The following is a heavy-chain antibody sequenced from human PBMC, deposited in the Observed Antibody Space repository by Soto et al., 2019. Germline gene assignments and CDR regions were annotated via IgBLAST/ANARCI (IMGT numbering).Heavy chain of an antibody. V-gene: IGHV3-20*01. CDR2: INWNGGST. J-gene: IGHJ5*02. CDR3: ARDGIQQQLISVWFDP. D-gene: IGHD6-13*01. CDR1: GFTFDDYG. Sequence: GGSLRLSCAASGFTFDDYGMSWVRQAPGKGLEWVSGINWNGGSTGYADSVKGRFTISRDNAKSSLYLQMNSLRAEDTALYHCARDGIQQQLISVWFDPWGQGTLVTVSS.